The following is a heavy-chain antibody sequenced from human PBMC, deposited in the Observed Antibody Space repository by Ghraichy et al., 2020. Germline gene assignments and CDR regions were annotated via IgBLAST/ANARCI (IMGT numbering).Heavy chain of an antibody. J-gene: IGHJ4*02. D-gene: IGHD3-10*01. Sequence: SETLSLTCAVYGGSFSGYYWSWIRQPPGKGLEWIGEINHRGSTNYNPSLKSRVSISVDTSNNQISLKLSSVTAADTAVYYCARGVWFGELSKGFDYWGQGTLVTVSS. V-gene: IGHV4-34*01. CDR2: INHRGST. CDR1: GGSFSGYY. CDR3: ARGVWFGELSKGFDY.